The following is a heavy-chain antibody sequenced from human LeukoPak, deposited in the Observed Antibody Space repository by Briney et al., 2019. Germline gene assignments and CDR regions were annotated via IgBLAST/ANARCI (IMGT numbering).Heavy chain of an antibody. Sequence: ASVKVSFTASGYTFTIYGISWVRQAPGQGFEWMGWISAYNGNTNYAQKLQGRVTMTTDTSTSTAYMELRSLRSDDTAVYYCARDRPLNYNDYWGQGTLVTVSS. V-gene: IGHV1-18*01. CDR1: GYTFTIYG. J-gene: IGHJ4*02. CDR2: ISAYNGNT. CDR3: ARDRPLNYNDY.